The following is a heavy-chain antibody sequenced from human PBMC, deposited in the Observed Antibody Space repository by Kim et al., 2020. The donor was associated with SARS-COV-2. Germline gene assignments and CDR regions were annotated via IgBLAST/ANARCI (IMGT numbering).Heavy chain of an antibody. CDR2: INSDGSST. J-gene: IGHJ3*02. D-gene: IGHD1-26*01. CDR1: GFTFSSYW. V-gene: IGHV3-74*01. Sequence: GGSLRLSCAASGFTFSSYWMHWVRQAPGKGLVWVSRINSDGSSTSYADSVKDRFTISRDNAKNTLYPQMNSLRAEDTAVYYCARDSGSYGDAFDIWGQGTMVTVSS. CDR3: ARDSGSYGDAFDI.